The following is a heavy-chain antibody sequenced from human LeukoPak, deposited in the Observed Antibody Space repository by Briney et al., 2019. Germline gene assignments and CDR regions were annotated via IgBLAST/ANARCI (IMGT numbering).Heavy chain of an antibody. CDR3: ARSSAYYDFWSGYYRDNWFDP. J-gene: IGHJ5*02. V-gene: IGHV4-59*01. CDR2: IYYSGST. Sequence: PSETLSLTCTVSGGSISSYYWSWSRQPPGKGLEWIGYIYYSGSTNYNPSLKSRVTISVDTSKNQFSLKLSSVTAADTAVYYCARSSAYYDFWSGYYRDNWFDPWGQGTLVTVSS. D-gene: IGHD3-3*01. CDR1: GGSISSYY.